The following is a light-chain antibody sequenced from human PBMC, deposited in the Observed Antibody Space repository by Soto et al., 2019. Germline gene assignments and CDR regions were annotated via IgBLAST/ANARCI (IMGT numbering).Light chain of an antibody. J-gene: IGKJ1*01. Sequence: DIQMNQSPSSLSVSVGDRVTITCRASQTISSYLNWYQQKPGKAPKLLIYVASSLQGGVPSRFSGSGSGTDFTLTISSLQPDDFATYYCQHYNSYSEAFGQGTKVDNK. CDR3: QHYNSYSEA. CDR1: QTISSY. CDR2: VAS. V-gene: IGKV1-39*01.